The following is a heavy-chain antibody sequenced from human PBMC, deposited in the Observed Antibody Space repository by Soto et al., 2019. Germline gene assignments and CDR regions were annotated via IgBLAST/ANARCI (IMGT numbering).Heavy chain of an antibody. CDR2: ISGSGGST. V-gene: IGHV3-23*01. D-gene: IGHD3-3*01. Sequence: GGSLRLSCAASGFTFSSYAMSWVRQAPGKGLEWVSAISGSGGSTYYADSVKGRFTISRDNSKNTLYLQMNSLRAEDTAVYYCAKDPRFCGVVIDGFDYWGQGTLVTVSS. CDR3: AKDPRFCGVVIDGFDY. CDR1: GFTFSSYA. J-gene: IGHJ4*02.